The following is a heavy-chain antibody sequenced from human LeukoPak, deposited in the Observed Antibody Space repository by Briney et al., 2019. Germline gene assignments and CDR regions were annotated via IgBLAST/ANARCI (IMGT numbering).Heavy chain of an antibody. CDR2: IRSSSSVI. D-gene: IGHD3-10*01. CDR3: ASVRGIYGSGTYRDY. CDR1: GFTFSDYS. V-gene: IGHV3-48*04. Sequence: GGSLRLSCAASGFTFSDYSMNWVRQAPGKGLEWVSYIRSSSSVIYYADSVRGRFTISRDNANNSLSLQMNSLRAEDTAVYYCASVRGIYGSGTYRDYWGQGTLVTVSS. J-gene: IGHJ4*02.